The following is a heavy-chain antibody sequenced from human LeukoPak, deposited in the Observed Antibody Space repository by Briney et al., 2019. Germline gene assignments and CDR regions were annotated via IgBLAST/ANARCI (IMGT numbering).Heavy chain of an antibody. CDR1: GFTFTIYY. D-gene: IGHD3-22*01. J-gene: IGHJ4*02. Sequence: GGSLRLSCAASGFTFTIYYMTWVRQAPGKGLEWVSAISGSGGATYYADSAKGRFTISRDNSKNTLYLQMNSLRAEDTAVYYCARRYYDSSGYYSLDYWGQGTLVTVSS. V-gene: IGHV3-23*01. CDR2: ISGSGGAT. CDR3: ARRYYDSSGYYSLDY.